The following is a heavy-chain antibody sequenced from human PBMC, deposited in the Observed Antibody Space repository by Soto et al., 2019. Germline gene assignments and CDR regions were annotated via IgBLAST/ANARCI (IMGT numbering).Heavy chain of an antibody. D-gene: IGHD6-19*01. CDR3: ARSFGWYAIDY. J-gene: IGHJ4*02. CDR1: GVSISSNYY. CDR2: ISHIGSV. V-gene: IGHV4-4*02. Sequence: QVLLQESGPGLVQPSGTLSLSCVVSGVSISSNYYWGWVRQPPGKGPEWLGDISHIGSVNYNPSLTSRVTRSMDTSPNQFSLKVNSVTAADTAVYYCARSFGWYAIDYWGQGTLVIVSS.